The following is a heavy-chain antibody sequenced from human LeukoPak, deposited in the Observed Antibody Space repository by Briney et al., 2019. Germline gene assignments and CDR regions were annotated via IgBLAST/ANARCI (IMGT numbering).Heavy chain of an antibody. V-gene: IGHV1-46*01. Sequence: GASVKVSCTASGYSFSRYFMHWVRQAPGQGLEWMGIIIPSDGSTSYAQTVKGRVTMTRDTSTSTVYMELSSLRSEDTAVYYCARGKVVTMVRGVIIPYFVYWGQGTVVTVSS. CDR2: IIPSDGST. D-gene: IGHD3-10*01. CDR3: ARGKVVTMVRGVIIPYFVY. CDR1: GYSFSRYF. J-gene: IGHJ4*02.